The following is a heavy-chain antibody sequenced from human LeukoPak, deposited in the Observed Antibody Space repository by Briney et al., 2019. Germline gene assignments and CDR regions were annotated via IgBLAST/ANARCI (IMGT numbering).Heavy chain of an antibody. Sequence: GGSLRLSCAASGFTFSTFGMHWVRRAPGKGLEWLTSIWPDGSNQYYADSVKGRLTISRDNSKSTLYLQMNSLRAEDSAVYYCAKDDKPDGNRYFDNWGQGTPVTVSS. V-gene: IGHV3-30*02. CDR3: AKDDKPDGNRYFDN. CDR2: IWPDGSNQ. D-gene: IGHD1-1*01. J-gene: IGHJ4*02. CDR1: GFTFSTFG.